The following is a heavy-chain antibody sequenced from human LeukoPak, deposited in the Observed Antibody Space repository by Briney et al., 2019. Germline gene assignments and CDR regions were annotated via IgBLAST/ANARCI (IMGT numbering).Heavy chain of an antibody. CDR3: ARDRFNTRITMVRGATGLDY. CDR2: IIPIFGTA. J-gene: IGHJ4*02. D-gene: IGHD3-10*01. Sequence: GASVKVSCKASGGTFSSYAISWVRQAPGQGLEWMGGIIPIFGTANYAQKFQGRVTITADESTSTAYMELSSLRSEDTAVYYCARDRFNTRITMVRGATGLDYWGQGTLVTVSS. V-gene: IGHV1-69*01. CDR1: GGTFSSYA.